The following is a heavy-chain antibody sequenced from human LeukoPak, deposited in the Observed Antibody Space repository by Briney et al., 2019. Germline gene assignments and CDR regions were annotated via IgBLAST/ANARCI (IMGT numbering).Heavy chain of an antibody. CDR3: AKAREPYYDNSGIDH. Sequence: GGSLRLSCAASGFTFSSYVMSWVRQAPGKGLEWVSLISGRGSSTYYADSVKGRFTISRDNSKNTLYLQMNSLRAEDTAIFYCAKAREPYYDNSGIDHWGQGTLVTVSS. CDR1: GFTFSSYV. D-gene: IGHD3-22*01. J-gene: IGHJ4*02. V-gene: IGHV3-23*01. CDR2: ISGRGSST.